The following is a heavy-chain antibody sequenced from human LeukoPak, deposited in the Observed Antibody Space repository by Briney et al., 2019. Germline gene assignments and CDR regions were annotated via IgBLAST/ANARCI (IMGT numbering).Heavy chain of an antibody. J-gene: IGHJ4*02. V-gene: IGHV1-69*05. CDR1: GGTFSSYA. Sequence: SVKVSCKASGGTFSSYAISWVRQAPGQGLEWMGGIIPIFGTANYAQKFQGRVTITTDESTSTAYMELSSLRSEDTAVYYCARGKEPYYYDSSGYYGGYWGQGTLVPVSS. CDR2: IIPIFGTA. D-gene: IGHD3-22*01. CDR3: ARGKEPYYYDSSGYYGGY.